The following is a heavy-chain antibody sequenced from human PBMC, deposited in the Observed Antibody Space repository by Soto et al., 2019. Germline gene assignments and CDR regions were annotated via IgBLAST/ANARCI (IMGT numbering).Heavy chain of an antibody. CDR2: ISGSGGST. V-gene: IGHV3-23*01. Sequence: GGSLRLSCAASGFTFSSYAMSWVRQAPGKGLEWVSAISGSGGSTYYADSVKGRFTISRDNSKNTLYLQMNSLRAEDTAVYYCAKGYYYDSSGYNPGYYYYGMDVWGQGTTVTVSS. CDR1: GFTFSSYA. CDR3: AKGYYYDSSGYNPGYYYYGMDV. D-gene: IGHD3-22*01. J-gene: IGHJ6*02.